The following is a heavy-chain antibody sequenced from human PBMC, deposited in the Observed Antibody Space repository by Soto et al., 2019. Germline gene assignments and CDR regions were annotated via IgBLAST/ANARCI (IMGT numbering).Heavy chain of an antibody. V-gene: IGHV3-23*01. CDR3: AKDGIIAVAAPVDY. Sequence: PGGSLRLSCAASGVTFSSYAMSWVRQAPGKGLEWVSAISGSGGSTYYADSVKGRFTISRDNSKNTLYLQMNSLRAEDTAVYYCAKDGIIAVAAPVDYWGQGTLVTVSS. J-gene: IGHJ4*02. CDR1: GVTFSSYA. CDR2: ISGSGGST. D-gene: IGHD6-19*01.